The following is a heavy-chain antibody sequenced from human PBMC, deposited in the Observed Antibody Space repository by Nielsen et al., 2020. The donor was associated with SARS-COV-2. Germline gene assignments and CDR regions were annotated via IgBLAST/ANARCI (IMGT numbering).Heavy chain of an antibody. Sequence: VRQMPGKGLEWMGIIYPGDSDTRYSPSFQGQVTISADKSISTAYLQWSSLKASDTAMYYCARLSIVGAHPSDYWGQGTLVTVSS. J-gene: IGHJ4*02. CDR2: IYPGDSDT. CDR3: ARLSIVGAHPSDY. D-gene: IGHD1-26*01. V-gene: IGHV5-51*01.